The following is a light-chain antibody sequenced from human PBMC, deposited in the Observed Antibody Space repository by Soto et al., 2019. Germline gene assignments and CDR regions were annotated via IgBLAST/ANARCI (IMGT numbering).Light chain of an antibody. CDR1: SSNIENNY. CDR3: AAWDDSRRGHV. J-gene: IGLJ1*01. CDR2: RNI. Sequence: QSVLTQPPSASGTPGQRVTISCSGSSSNIENNYVSWYQQLPGTAPKLLIYRNIQRPSGVPDRFSGSKSGTSASLAISGLRAEDAADYYCAAWDDSRRGHVFGTGTKLTVL. V-gene: IGLV1-47*01.